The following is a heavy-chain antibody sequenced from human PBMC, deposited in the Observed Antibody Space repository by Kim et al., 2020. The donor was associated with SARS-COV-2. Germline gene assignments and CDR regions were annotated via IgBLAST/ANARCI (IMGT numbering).Heavy chain of an antibody. J-gene: IGHJ3*01. CDR3: ARGENGQFGAFDV. V-gene: IGHV3-11*05. Sequence: ADSRKGRFTISRENAKNSLYLQMNNLRGEDTAVYYCARGENGQFGAFDVWGQGILVTVSS. D-gene: IGHD3-10*01.